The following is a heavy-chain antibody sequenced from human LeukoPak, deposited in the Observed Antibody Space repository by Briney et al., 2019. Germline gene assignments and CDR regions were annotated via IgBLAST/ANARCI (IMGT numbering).Heavy chain of an antibody. V-gene: IGHV3-20*04. Sequence: GGSLRLSCAASGSTFDDYGMSWVRQAPGKGLEWVSGINWNGGSTGYADSVKGRFTISRDNAKNSLYLQMNSLRAEDTALYYCARASWGGYYKGEIDYWGQGTLVTVSS. J-gene: IGHJ4*02. CDR3: ARASWGGYYKGEIDY. CDR2: INWNGGST. D-gene: IGHD3-3*01. CDR1: GSTFDDYG.